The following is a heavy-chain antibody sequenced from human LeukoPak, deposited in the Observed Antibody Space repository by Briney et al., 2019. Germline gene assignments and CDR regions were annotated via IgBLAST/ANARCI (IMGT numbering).Heavy chain of an antibody. CDR1: GFTFSRYW. J-gene: IGHJ4*02. D-gene: IGHD3-10*01. CDR2: IKNDGSEE. CDR3: ARAIRGSAVDTGDR. V-gene: IGHV3-7*01. Sequence: GGSLRLSCAASGFTFSRYWMRWVRQAPGKGLEGVANIKNDGSEEYYVDSVKGRFTISRDNATNSLFLQMNSLTVEDTAVYYCARAIRGSAVDTGDRWGQGTLVTVSS.